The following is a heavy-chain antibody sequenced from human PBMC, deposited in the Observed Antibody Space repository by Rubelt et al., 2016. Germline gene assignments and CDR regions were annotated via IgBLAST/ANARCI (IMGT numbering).Heavy chain of an antibody. Sequence: QLQLQESGPGLVKPSETLSLTCTVSGGSISSSSYYWGWIRQPPGKGLEWIGSIYYSGSTYYNPSLMGRVTISVAPSKIQFSLKISSVTAADTAVYYCARHVPYYYDSIGAFDIWGQGTMVTVSS. CDR1: GGSISSSSYY. V-gene: IGHV4-39*01. J-gene: IGHJ3*02. D-gene: IGHD3-22*01. CDR2: IYYSGST. CDR3: ARHVPYYYDSIGAFDI.